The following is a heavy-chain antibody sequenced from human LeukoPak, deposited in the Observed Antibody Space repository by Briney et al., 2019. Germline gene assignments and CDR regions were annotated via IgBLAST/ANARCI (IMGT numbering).Heavy chain of an antibody. V-gene: IGHV4-59*01. CDR2: IYYSGSA. CDR3: ARVPRLSGSYYGNYYYGMDV. J-gene: IGHJ6*02. D-gene: IGHD1-26*01. CDR1: GGSISSYY. Sequence: SETLSLTCTASGGSISSYYWSWIRQPPGKGLEWIGYIYYSGSANYNPSLKSRVTISVDTSKNQFSLKLSSVTAADTAVYYCARVPRLSGSYYGNYYYGMDVWGQGTTVTVSS.